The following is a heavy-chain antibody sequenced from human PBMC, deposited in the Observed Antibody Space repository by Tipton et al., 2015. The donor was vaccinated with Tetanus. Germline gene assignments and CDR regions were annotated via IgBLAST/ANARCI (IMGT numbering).Heavy chain of an antibody. CDR1: GASITSFY. Sequence: TLSLTCTVSGASITSFYWSWIRQSPGKGLEWLGDIYYTGGTHYNASLKGRLTISIDMSKNQFSLKLSSVTAADTAVYYCVANDGGLEHGQHWGQGSLVTVSS. J-gene: IGHJ1*01. V-gene: IGHV4-59*01. CDR3: VANDGGLEHGQH. CDR2: IYYTGGT. D-gene: IGHD2-8*01.